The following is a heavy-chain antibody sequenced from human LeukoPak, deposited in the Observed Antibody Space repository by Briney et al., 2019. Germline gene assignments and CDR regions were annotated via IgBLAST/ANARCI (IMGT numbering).Heavy chain of an antibody. D-gene: IGHD5-18*01. CDR3: AKDRGGGYSYGSFDC. J-gene: IGHJ4*02. V-gene: IGHV3-23*01. CDR1: GFPLSSYA. Sequence: GGSLRLSCSASGFPLSSYAMIWVRQAPGEGVVGVSAICGSGGSTYYADSVKGRFTISRANYKNTLYLQMSGLRAEATAVYYCAKDRGGGYSYGSFDCWGQGTLVTVSS. CDR2: ICGSGGST.